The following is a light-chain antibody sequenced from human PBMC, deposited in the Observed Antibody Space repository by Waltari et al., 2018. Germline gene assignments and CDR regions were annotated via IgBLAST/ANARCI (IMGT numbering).Light chain of an antibody. CDR2: AAS. CDR3: QQYYTYPVA. V-gene: IGKV1-8*01. CDR1: QDVSSY. Sequence: AIRMTQSPSSLSASTGDRVTITCRASQDVSSYVACYQQKPGKVPKLLIYAASTLQSGVPSRFSGSGSGTNFSLTIACLQSDDFAVYYCQQYYTYPVAFGGGAKVEVK. J-gene: IGKJ4*01.